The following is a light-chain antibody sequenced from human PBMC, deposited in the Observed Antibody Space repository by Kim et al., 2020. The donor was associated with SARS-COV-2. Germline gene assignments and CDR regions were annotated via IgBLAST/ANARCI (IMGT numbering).Light chain of an antibody. Sequence: SALTQPPSASGSPGQSVTISCTGTSSDIGDYKYVSWYQQHPGKAPKLMIYEVSKWPSGVPDRFSGSKSGNTASLTVSGLQAEDEADYYCSSYAGSNNWVFGGGTKLTVL. J-gene: IGLJ3*02. V-gene: IGLV2-8*01. CDR1: SSDIGDYKY. CDR2: EVS. CDR3: SSYAGSNNWV.